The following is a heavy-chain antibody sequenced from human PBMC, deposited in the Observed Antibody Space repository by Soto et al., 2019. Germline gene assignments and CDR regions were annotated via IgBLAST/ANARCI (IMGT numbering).Heavy chain of an antibody. D-gene: IGHD2-2*01. CDR1: GYTFTGYY. Sequence: RSSVKVSCKASGYTFTGYYMHWVRQAPGQGLEWMGWINPNSGGTNYAQKFQGRVTMTRDTSISTAYMELSRLRSDDTAVYYCARDFNVVVVPAPGWFDPWGQGTLVTVSS. CDR2: INPNSGGT. J-gene: IGHJ5*02. V-gene: IGHV1-2*02. CDR3: ARDFNVVVVPAPGWFDP.